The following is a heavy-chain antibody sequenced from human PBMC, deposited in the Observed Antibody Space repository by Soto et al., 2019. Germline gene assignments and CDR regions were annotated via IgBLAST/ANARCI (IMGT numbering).Heavy chain of an antibody. CDR2: INAGNGNT. D-gene: IGHD3-3*01. CDR1: GYTFTSYA. J-gene: IGHJ5*02. V-gene: IGHV1-3*01. Sequence: GASVKVSCKASGYTFTSYAMHWVRQAPGQRLEWMGWINAGNGNTKYSQKFQGRVTITRDTSASTAYMELSSLRSEDTAVYYCARVSHDFWSGPLETNWFDPWGQGTLVTVSS. CDR3: ARVSHDFWSGPLETNWFDP.